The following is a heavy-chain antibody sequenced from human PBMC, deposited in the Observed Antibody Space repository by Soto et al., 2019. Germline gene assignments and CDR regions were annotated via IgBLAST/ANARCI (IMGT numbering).Heavy chain of an antibody. Sequence: PSETLSLTCTVSGGSVSSGSYYWSWIRQPPGKGLEWIGYIYYSGSTNYNPSLKSRVTISVDTSKNQFSPKLSSVTAADTAVYYCARSLTMVRGVGFDLWGRGTLVTVSS. CDR3: ARSLTMVRGVGFDL. CDR1: GGSVSSGSYY. D-gene: IGHD3-10*01. CDR2: IYYSGST. J-gene: IGHJ2*01. V-gene: IGHV4-61*01.